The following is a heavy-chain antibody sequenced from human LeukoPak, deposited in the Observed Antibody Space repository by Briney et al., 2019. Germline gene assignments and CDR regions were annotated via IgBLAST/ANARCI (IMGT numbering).Heavy chain of an antibody. CDR1: GYTFIDNY. D-gene: IGHD2-15*01. V-gene: IGHV1-2*02. CDR3: TREAASFGTSLGYMDV. J-gene: IGHJ6*03. CDR2: INPHNGGT. Sequence: ASVKVPCKASGYTFIDNYIHWVRQAPGQGLEWMGWINPHNGGTKYALKFQGRVTMTSDRSTTTVYMEVTRLRSDDTAVFYCTREAASFGTSLGYMDVWGKGTTVTVSS.